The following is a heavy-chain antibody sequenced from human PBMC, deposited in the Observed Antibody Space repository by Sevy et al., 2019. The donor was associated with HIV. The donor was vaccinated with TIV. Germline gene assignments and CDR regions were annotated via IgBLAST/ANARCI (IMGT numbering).Heavy chain of an antibody. Sequence: GGSLRLSCAASGFTFSSYAMSWVRQAPGKGLEWVSAISGSGGSTYYADSVKGRFTSSRDNSKNTLYLQMNSLRAEDTAVYYCATFGGVAGGKHFDYWGQGTLVTVSS. CDR2: ISGSGGST. D-gene: IGHD6-19*01. V-gene: IGHV3-23*01. J-gene: IGHJ4*02. CDR1: GFTFSSYA. CDR3: ATFGGVAGGKHFDY.